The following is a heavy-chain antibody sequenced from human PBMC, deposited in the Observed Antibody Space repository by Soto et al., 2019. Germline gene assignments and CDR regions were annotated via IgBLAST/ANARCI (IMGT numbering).Heavy chain of an antibody. V-gene: IGHV3-48*03. D-gene: IGHD5-18*01. CDR3: ARENSIQAWLRHFDF. CDR2: ISRGDTAK. J-gene: IGHJ4*02. CDR1: GFNFNTYE. Sequence: PGGSLRLSCAASGFNFNTYEMNWVRQAPGKGLEWVSYISRGDTAKYYADSVQGRFTISRDDAKNSLYLDMNSLRAEDTAVYYCARENSIQAWLRHFDFWGPGTLVTVSS.